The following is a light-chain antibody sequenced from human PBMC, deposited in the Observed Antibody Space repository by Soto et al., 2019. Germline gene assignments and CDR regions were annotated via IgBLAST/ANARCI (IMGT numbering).Light chain of an antibody. V-gene: IGKV1-5*01. Sequence: DIQMTQSPSTLSASIGDTVTVACRASQGISNWLAWYQQKPGKAPKLLIFHASSLESGVPSRFSGSGSGTEFTLTISSLQSEDFAVYYCQQYNNWPDTFGQGTKVDIK. J-gene: IGKJ1*01. CDR3: QQYNNWPDT. CDR2: HAS. CDR1: QGISNW.